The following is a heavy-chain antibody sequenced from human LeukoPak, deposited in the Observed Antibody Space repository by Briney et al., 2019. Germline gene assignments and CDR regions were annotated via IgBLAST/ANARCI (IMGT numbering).Heavy chain of an antibody. V-gene: IGHV4-59*08. Sequence: SETLSLTCTVSGGSISSYYWSWIQQPPGKGLEWIGYIYYSGSTNYNPSLKSRVTISVDTSKNQFSLKLSSVTAADTAVYYCARRVAVTAGYYFDYWGQGTLVTVSS. CDR3: ARRVAVTAGYYFDY. D-gene: IGHD2-21*02. CDR2: IYYSGST. J-gene: IGHJ4*02. CDR1: GGSISSYY.